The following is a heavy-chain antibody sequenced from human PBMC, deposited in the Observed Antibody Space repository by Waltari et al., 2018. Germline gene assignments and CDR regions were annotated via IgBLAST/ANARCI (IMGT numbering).Heavy chain of an antibody. CDR3: ARGLISYSSSSKPDY. V-gene: IGHV4-34*01. J-gene: IGHJ4*02. Sequence: QVKLKQWGAGRLKRWETLSLTCAVYGGSLSGYSWSGIGEPPGKGLEWIGEINHSGSTNYNPSLKSRVTISVDTSKNQFSLKLSSVTAADTAVYYCARGLISYSSSSKPDYWGQGTLVTVSS. D-gene: IGHD6-6*01. CDR2: INHSGST. CDR1: GGSLSGYS.